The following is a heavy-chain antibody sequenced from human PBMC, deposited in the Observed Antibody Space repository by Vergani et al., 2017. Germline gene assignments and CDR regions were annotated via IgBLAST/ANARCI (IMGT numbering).Heavy chain of an antibody. V-gene: IGHV4-34*01. CDR3: ARHGVDLAYCGGDCYGDDAFDI. CDR2: IYYSGST. Sequence: QVQLQQWGAGLLKPSETLSLTCAVYGGSFSGYYWSWIRQPPGKGLEWIGYIYYSGSTNYNPSLKSRVTISVDTSKNQCSLTLSSVTAADTAVYYCARHGVDLAYCGGDCYGDDAFDIWGQGTMVTVSS. J-gene: IGHJ3*02. D-gene: IGHD2-21*02. CDR1: GGSFSGYY.